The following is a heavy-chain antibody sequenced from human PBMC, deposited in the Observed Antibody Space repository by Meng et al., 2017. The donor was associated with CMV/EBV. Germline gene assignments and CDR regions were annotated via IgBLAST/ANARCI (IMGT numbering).Heavy chain of an antibody. V-gene: IGHV1-2*02. CDR2: INPNSGGT. CDR3: ARGSLDRDGYKVDY. D-gene: IGHD5-24*01. CDR1: GYTFTGYY. Sequence: ASVKVSCKASGYTFTGYYMHWVRQAPGQGLEWMGWINPNSGGTNYAQKFQGRVTMTRDTSISTAYMELSSLRSDDTAVYYCARGSLDRDGYKVDYWGQGTLVTVSS. J-gene: IGHJ4*02.